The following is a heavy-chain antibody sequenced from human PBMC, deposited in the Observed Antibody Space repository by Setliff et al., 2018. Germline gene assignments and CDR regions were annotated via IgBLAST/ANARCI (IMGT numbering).Heavy chain of an antibody. D-gene: IGHD6-19*01. J-gene: IGHJ6*03. V-gene: IGHV4-61*09. Sequence: TLSLTCTVSGGSVNSGYDNWNWLRQPAGKGLEWIGHINRRGSTNFTPSLKSRVTISLDTSKNQFSLNLISVTAADTAVYYCARATSGWYSAYYYYMDVWGKGTTVTVSS. CDR1: GGSVNSGYDN. CDR3: ARATSGWYSAYYYYMDV. CDR2: INRRGST.